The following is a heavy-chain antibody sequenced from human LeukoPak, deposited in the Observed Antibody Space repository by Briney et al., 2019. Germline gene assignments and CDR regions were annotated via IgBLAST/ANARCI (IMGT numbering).Heavy chain of an antibody. D-gene: IGHD1-26*01. CDR1: GFTFSSYS. CDR3: ARDRVGANYFDY. J-gene: IGHJ4*02. CDR2: ISSSSSYI. V-gene: IGHV3-21*01. Sequence: GGTLRLSCAASGFTFSSYSMNWVRQAPGKGLEWVSSISSSSSYIYYADSVKGRFTISRDNAKNSLYLQMNSLRAEDTAVYYCARDRVGANYFDYWGQGTLVTVSS.